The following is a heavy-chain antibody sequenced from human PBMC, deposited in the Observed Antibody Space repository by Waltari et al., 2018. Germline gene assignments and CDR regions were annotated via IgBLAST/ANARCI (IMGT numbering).Heavy chain of an antibody. D-gene: IGHD6-6*01. V-gene: IGHV3-20*04. CDR1: GFTFDDYG. CDR2: INWKGGTA. J-gene: IGHJ4*02. CDR3: ARLQSSSVSLPGDF. Sequence: EVQLVESGGGLVRPGGSLRLSCAASGFTFDDYGMSWVRQAPGKGLEWVSGINWKGGTADYADSVKGRFTISRDNVKKSLYLQMNSLRVEDTALYFCARLQSSSVSLPGDFWGQGTLVTVCS.